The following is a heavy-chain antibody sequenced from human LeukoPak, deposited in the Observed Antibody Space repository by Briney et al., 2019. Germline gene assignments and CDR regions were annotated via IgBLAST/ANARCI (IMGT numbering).Heavy chain of an antibody. V-gene: IGHV3-30*03. J-gene: IGHJ4*02. Sequence: GGSLRLSCAASGFTFSSYWMSWVRQAPGKGLEWVAVISYDGSNKYYADSVKGRFTISRDNSKNTLYLQMNSLRAEDTAVYYCARGRVGDGRYFYYWGQGTLVTVSS. D-gene: IGHD2-21*02. CDR1: GFTFSSYW. CDR2: ISYDGSNK. CDR3: ARGRVGDGRYFYY.